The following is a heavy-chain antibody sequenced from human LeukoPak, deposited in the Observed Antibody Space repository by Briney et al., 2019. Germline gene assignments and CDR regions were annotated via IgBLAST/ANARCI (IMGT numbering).Heavy chain of an antibody. CDR3: ATPYGDLARRYYYGMDV. CDR2: FDPEDGET. V-gene: IGHV1-24*01. Sequence: GASVKVSCKVSGYTLTELSMHWVRQAPGKGLEWMGGFDPEDGETIYAQKFQGRVTMTEDTSTDTAYMELSSLRSEDTAVYYCATPYGDLARRYYYGMDVWGQGTTVTVSS. J-gene: IGHJ6*02. CDR1: GYTLTELS. D-gene: IGHD4-17*01.